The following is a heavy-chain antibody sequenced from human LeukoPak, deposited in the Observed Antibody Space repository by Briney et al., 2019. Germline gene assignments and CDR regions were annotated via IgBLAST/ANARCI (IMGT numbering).Heavy chain of an antibody. V-gene: IGHV1-24*01. Sequence: ASVKVSCKVSGYTLTELSMHWVRRAPGKGLEWMGGFDPEDGETIYAQKFQGRVTMTEDTSTDTAYMELSSLRSEDTAVYYCATAGYSGHRSFDYWGQGTLVTVSS. J-gene: IGHJ4*02. CDR3: ATAGYSGHRSFDY. CDR2: FDPEDGET. D-gene: IGHD5-12*01. CDR1: GYTLTELS.